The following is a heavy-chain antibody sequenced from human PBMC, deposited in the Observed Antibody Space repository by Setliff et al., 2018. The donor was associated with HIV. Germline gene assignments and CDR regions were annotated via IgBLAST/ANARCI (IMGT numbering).Heavy chain of an antibody. CDR3: ARGGPARVALLYWFDP. Sequence: ASVKVSCKASGYNFVGYGINWLRQAPGQGLEWMGWINTYNGNTKYGQKFQGSVTMNTDTSTSTVYMELRNLRSDDTAVYFCARGGPARVALLYWFDPWGQGTLVTVSS. V-gene: IGHV1-18*01. D-gene: IGHD2-21*01. CDR1: GYNFVGYG. CDR2: INTYNGNT. J-gene: IGHJ5*02.